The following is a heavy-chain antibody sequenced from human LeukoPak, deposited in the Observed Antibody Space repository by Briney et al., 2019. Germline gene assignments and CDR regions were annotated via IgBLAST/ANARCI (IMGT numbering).Heavy chain of an antibody. Sequence: GESLKISCKASGYRFTTYWISWVRQMPGKGLEWMGRIDPSDSYTNYSPSFQGHVTISADKSLTTAYLQWSSLEASDTAMYYCARHSQWVIVDELLWGQGTLVTVSS. D-gene: IGHD6-19*01. CDR2: IDPSDSYT. V-gene: IGHV5-10-1*01. CDR1: GYRFTTYW. CDR3: ARHSQWVIVDELL. J-gene: IGHJ4*02.